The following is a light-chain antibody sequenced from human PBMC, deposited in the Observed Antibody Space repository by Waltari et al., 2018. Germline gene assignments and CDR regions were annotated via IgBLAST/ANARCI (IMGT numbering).Light chain of an antibody. CDR2: LGS. J-gene: IGKJ1*01. CDR3: MQSLQTLWT. Sequence: DIVVTQSPLSLPVTPGEPASTPCSSSQSLLPRNGNSYLDWYLQKPGQSPQLLIYLGSNRASGVPDRFSGSGSGTDFTLRISRVEAEDVGVYYCMQSLQTLWTFGPGTKVEIK. CDR1: QSLLPRNGNSY. V-gene: IGKV2-28*01.